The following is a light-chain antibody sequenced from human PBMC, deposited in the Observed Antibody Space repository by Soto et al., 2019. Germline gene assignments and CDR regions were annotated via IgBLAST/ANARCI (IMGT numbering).Light chain of an antibody. CDR2: GAT. Sequence: ELVFTPTPATRSFSPVEIVTLPCRASQSVSSSYLAWYQQRRGQATRLLIYGATSRATGIPDRFSGSGSGTDFTLTISRLEPEDFAVYYCHQYGSSPATFGQGTKGDIK. CDR3: HQYGSSPAT. CDR1: QSVSSSY. V-gene: IGKV3-20*01. J-gene: IGKJ1*01.